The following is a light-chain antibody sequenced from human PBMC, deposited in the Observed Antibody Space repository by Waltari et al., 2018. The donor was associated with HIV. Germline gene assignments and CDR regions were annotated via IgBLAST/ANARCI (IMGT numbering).Light chain of an antibody. Sequence: QSVLTQPPSASGTPGQRVTISCSGNNSNIGSNYVYWYQHLPGTAPNLLIDRQDQRPSGVPDRVCASKSGTAAALAISGLRAEDEADYHCAAWEDSLGGLWVFGGGTKL. CDR1: NSNIGSNY. V-gene: IGLV1-47*01. CDR3: AAWEDSLGGLWV. J-gene: IGLJ3*02. CDR2: RQD.